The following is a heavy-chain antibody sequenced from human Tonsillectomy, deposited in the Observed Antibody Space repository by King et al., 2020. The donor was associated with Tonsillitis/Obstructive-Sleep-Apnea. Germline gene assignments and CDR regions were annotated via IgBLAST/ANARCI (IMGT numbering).Heavy chain of an antibody. CDR1: GFTFSSYW. V-gene: IGHV3-74*01. Sequence: QLVQSGGGLVQPGGSLRLSCAASGFTFSSYWMHWVRQAPGRGLVWVSRINSDGSSTSYADSVKCRFTISRDNAKNTLYLQMNSLRAEDTAVYYCAREVVPAAQVYYYYYMDVWGKGTTVTVSS. CDR2: INSDGSST. D-gene: IGHD2-2*01. CDR3: AREVVPAAQVYYYYYMDV. J-gene: IGHJ6*03.